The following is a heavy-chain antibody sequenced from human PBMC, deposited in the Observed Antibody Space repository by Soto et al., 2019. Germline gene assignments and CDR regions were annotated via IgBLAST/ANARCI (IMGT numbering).Heavy chain of an antibody. CDR3: AGDPDSHYNDSHASSYP. CDR1: GGTFSSYT. V-gene: IGHV1-69*04. CDR2: IIPIIGII. J-gene: IGHJ5*02. Sequence: ASVKVSCKASGGTFSSYTITWVRQAPGQGLEWMGRIIPIIGIINYAQKFQGRVTISADKFTGTAYMELTGLRSDDTAVYYCAGDPDSHYNDSHASSYPWGQGTLVTVSS. D-gene: IGHD4-4*01.